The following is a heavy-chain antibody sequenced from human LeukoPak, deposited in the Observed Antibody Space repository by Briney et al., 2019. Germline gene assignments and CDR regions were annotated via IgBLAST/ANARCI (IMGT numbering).Heavy chain of an antibody. CDR1: GFTFSNYW. D-gene: IGHD1-26*01. J-gene: IGHJ6*04. CDR3: ARGQWEGMDV. CDR2: IKQDGSGK. Sequence: GGSLRLSCAASGFTFSNYWMTWVRQAPGKGLEWVANIKQDGSGKYYVDSVKGRFTISRDNAKNSLYLQMNSLRAEDTAVYYCARGQWEGMDVWGKGTTVTVSS. V-gene: IGHV3-7*03.